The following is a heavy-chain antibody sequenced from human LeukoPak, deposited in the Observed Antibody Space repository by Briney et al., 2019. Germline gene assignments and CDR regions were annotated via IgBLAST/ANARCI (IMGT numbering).Heavy chain of an antibody. J-gene: IGHJ4*02. V-gene: IGHV4-30-4*01. Sequence: SQTLSLTCTVSGGSISSGDYYWSWIRQPPGKGLEWIGYIYYSGSTYYNLSLKSRVTISVDTSKNQFSLKLSSVTAADTAVYYCARAMEGYSYGNDFDYWGQGTLVTVSS. CDR2: IYYSGST. CDR3: ARAMEGYSYGNDFDY. D-gene: IGHD5-18*01. CDR1: GGSISSGDYY.